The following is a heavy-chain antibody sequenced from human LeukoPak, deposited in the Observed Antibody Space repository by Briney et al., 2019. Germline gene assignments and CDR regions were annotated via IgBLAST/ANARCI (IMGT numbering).Heavy chain of an antibody. V-gene: IGHV3-30*02. J-gene: IGHJ4*02. CDR1: GFTFSSYG. D-gene: IGHD6-13*01. Sequence: AGSLRLSCAAPGFTFSSYGMHWVRQAPAKGLHWVAFIRNDGSNKYYADSVKGRFTISRDNSKNTLYLQMNSLRAEDTAVDYCAKGSLSIAAAMVQVYWGQGTLVTVSS. CDR2: IRNDGSNK. CDR3: AKGSLSIAAAMVQVY.